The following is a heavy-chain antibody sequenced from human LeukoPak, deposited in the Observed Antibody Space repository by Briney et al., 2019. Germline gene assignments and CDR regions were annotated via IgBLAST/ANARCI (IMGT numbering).Heavy chain of an antibody. Sequence: GGSLRLSCAASGFRFSGYGMHWVRQAPGKGLEWVAVISYDGTNKDYVDSVKGRFTISRDNSKNRLYLQMNSLRAEDTAVYYCAKVWTGYGLGAFDIWGQGTMVTISS. V-gene: IGHV3-30*18. J-gene: IGHJ3*02. D-gene: IGHD3/OR15-3a*01. CDR1: GFRFSGYG. CDR2: ISYDGTNK. CDR3: AKVWTGYGLGAFDI.